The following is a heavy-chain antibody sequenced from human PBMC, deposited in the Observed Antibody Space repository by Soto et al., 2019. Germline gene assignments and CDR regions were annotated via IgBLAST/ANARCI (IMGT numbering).Heavy chain of an antibody. CDR3: ARRGYDLTRYYYYYGMDV. V-gene: IGHV5-51*01. D-gene: IGHD5-12*01. CDR2: IYPGDPDT. CDR1: GYSFASYW. Sequence: PGESLKISCKGSGYSFASYWIGLVRQMPGTDLEWMGIIYPGDPDTRYSPSFQGRVTISADKSISTAQLQWSSLKASDTALYYCARRGYDLTRYYYYYGMDVWGQGTTVTVSS. J-gene: IGHJ6*02.